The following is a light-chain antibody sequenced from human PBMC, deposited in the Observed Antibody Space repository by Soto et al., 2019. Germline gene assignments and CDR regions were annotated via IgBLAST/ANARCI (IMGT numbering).Light chain of an antibody. V-gene: IGLV1-51*01. J-gene: IGLJ3*02. CDR1: SYNIGGNY. CDR3: ATWDSSLGSVV. Sequence: VVKQPPGVAAAPGQRGTISCSGSSYNIGGNYVSWYVQLPGTAPKFLIYGNNKRPSGIPDRFSGSKSGTSATLGITGLQTEDEADYYCATWDSSLGSVVFGGGTKVTVL. CDR2: GNN.